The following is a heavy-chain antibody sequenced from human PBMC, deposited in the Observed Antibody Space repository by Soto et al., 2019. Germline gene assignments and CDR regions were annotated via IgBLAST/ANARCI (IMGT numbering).Heavy chain of an antibody. V-gene: IGHV4-39*01. CDR3: ARDYFDSSDYTTNWFDP. J-gene: IGHJ5*02. CDR2: IYHTGDA. D-gene: IGHD3-22*01. CDR1: GDSISNSRFY. Sequence: SETLSLTCSVSGDSISNSRFYWAWIRQPPGEGLEWIGSIYHTGDAYYNPSLKSRVTIFVDTSKNQFSLKLTSVTAADTALYYCARDYFDSSDYTTNWFDPWDQGTLVTVSS.